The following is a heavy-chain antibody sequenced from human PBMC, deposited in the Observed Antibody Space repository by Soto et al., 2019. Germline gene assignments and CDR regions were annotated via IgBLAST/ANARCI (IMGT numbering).Heavy chain of an antibody. D-gene: IGHD3-22*01. J-gene: IGHJ6*02. CDR2: ISGSGGST. V-gene: IGHV3-23*01. Sequence: PGGSLRLSCAASGFTFSSYAMSWVRQAPGKGLEWVSAISGSGGSTYYADSVKGRFTISRDNSKNTLYLQMNSLRAEDTAVYYCAKYQRAMIVVVITTGGMDVWGQGTTVTVSS. CDR1: GFTFSSYA. CDR3: AKYQRAMIVVVITTGGMDV.